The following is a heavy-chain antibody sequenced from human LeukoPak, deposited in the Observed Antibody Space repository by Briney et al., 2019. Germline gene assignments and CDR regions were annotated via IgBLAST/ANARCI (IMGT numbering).Heavy chain of an antibody. V-gene: IGHV4-39*01. CDR3: ARPRYAGGIGAFYI. D-gene: IGHD5-12*01. Sequence: SETLSLTCSVSGGSINNDNYCWGWIRQPPGKGLEWIGTITYSGSANYNPSLESRVTISIDPSKNQFSLTLSSVTAADTAIYYCARPRYAGGIGAFYIWGPGTMVTVSS. CDR2: ITYSGSA. CDR1: GGSINNDNYC. J-gene: IGHJ3*02.